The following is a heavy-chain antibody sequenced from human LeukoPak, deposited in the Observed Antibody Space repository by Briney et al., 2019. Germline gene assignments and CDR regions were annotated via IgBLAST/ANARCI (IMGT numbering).Heavy chain of an antibody. CDR1: GGTFSSYA. Sequence: ASVKVSCKASGGTFSSYAISWVRQAPGQGLEWMGGIIPIFGTANYAQKFQGRVTITADESTSTAYMELSSLRSEDTAVYYCARDDYLAAAGAGTFDYWGQGTLVTVSS. D-gene: IGHD6-13*01. V-gene: IGHV1-69*01. J-gene: IGHJ4*02. CDR2: IIPIFGTA. CDR3: ARDDYLAAAGAGTFDY.